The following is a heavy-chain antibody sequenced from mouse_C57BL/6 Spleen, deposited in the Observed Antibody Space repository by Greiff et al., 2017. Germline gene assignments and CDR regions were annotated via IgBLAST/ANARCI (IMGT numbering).Heavy chain of an antibody. Sequence: EVKLMESGGGLVKPGGSLKLSCAASGFTFSDYGMHWVRQAPEKGLEWVAYISSGSSTIYYADTVKGRFTISRDNAKNTLFLQMTSRRSEDTAMYYCARHGSTYYYAMDYWGQGTSVTVSS. J-gene: IGHJ4*01. CDR1: GFTFSDYG. CDR2: ISSGSSTI. V-gene: IGHV5-17*01. D-gene: IGHD1-1*01. CDR3: ARHGSTYYYAMDY.